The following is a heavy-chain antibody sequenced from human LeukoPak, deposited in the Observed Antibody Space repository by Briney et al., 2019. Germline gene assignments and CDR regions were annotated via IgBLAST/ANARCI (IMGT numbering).Heavy chain of an antibody. CDR2: ISYDGSNK. V-gene: IGHV3-30-3*01. D-gene: IGHD3-22*01. J-gene: IGHJ3*02. CDR3: ARTSHYYDSSGYYTPLGAFDI. Sequence: GGSLRLSCAASGFTFSSYAMHWVRQAPGKGPEWVAVISYDGSNKYYADSVKGRFTISRDNSKNTLYLQMNSLRAEDTAVYYCARTSHYYDSSGYYTPLGAFDIWGQGTMVTVSS. CDR1: GFTFSSYA.